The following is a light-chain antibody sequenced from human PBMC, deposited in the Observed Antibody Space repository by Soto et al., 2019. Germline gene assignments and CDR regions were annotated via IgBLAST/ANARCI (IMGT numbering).Light chain of an antibody. Sequence: QSVLTQPPSASGSPGQSVTISCTGTKSDIGVYDFVSWYQHHPGKAPRLIIYEVVQRPSGVSDRFSGSKSGNTASLTVSGLQAADEADYLCKSYDGSNNYVCGSGTKVTVL. CDR1: KSDIGVYDF. J-gene: IGLJ1*01. CDR2: EVV. V-gene: IGLV2-8*01. CDR3: KSYDGSNNYV.